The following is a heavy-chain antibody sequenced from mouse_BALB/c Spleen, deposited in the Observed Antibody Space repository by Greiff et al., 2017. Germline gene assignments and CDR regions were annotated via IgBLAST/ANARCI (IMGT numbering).Heavy chain of an antibody. V-gene: IGHV5-17*02. J-gene: IGHJ4*01. CDR1: GFTFSSFG. D-gene: IGHD2-14*01. CDR2: ISSGSSTI. Sequence: EVHLVESGGGLVQPGGSRKLSCAASGFTFSSFGMHWVRQAPEKGLEWVAYISSGSSTIYYADTVKGRFTISRDNPKNTLFLQMTSLRSEDTAMYYCARGVRHAMDYWGQGTSVTVSS. CDR3: ARGVRHAMDY.